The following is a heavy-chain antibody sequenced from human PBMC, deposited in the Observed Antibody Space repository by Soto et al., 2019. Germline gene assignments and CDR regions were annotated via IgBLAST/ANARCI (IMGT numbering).Heavy chain of an antibody. CDR1: GYTFTSYA. CDR2: INAGNGNT. D-gene: IGHD3-22*01. J-gene: IGHJ4*02. CDR3: ARDYDSSGYPNYFDY. Sequence: QVQLVQSGAEVKKPGASVKVSCKASGYTFTSYAMHWVRQAPGQRLEWVGWINAGNGNTKYSQKFRGRVTITRDTSASTAYMELSSLRSEDTAVYYCARDYDSSGYPNYFDYWGQGTLVTVSS. V-gene: IGHV1-3*01.